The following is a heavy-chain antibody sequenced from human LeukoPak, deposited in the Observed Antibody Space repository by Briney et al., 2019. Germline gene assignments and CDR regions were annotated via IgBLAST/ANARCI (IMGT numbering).Heavy chain of an antibody. CDR1: GGSISSYY. Sequence: PSETLSLTCTVSGGSISSYYWSWIRQPPGKGLEWIGYIYYSGSTNYNPSLKSRVTISVDTFKNQFSLKLSSVTAADTAVYYCARFNPALTGYYYFDYWGQGTLVTVSS. J-gene: IGHJ4*02. CDR2: IYYSGST. CDR3: ARFNPALTGYYYFDY. V-gene: IGHV4-59*01. D-gene: IGHD3-9*01.